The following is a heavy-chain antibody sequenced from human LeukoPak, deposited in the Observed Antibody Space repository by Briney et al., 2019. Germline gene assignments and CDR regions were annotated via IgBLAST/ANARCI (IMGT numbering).Heavy chain of an antibody. CDR3: ARQSFIAGDNWNYVLNGDDALDI. Sequence: ASMKVSCKASGYTFSRYGITWVRQAPGQGLEWMGWITAYDGNTNFAQNFQARVTMTTDTSTNTAYMELRSLRSDDTAVYYCARQSFIAGDNWNYVLNGDDALDIWGQGTMATVSS. CDR1: GYTFSRYG. V-gene: IGHV1-18*01. J-gene: IGHJ3*02. CDR2: ITAYDGNT. D-gene: IGHD1-7*01.